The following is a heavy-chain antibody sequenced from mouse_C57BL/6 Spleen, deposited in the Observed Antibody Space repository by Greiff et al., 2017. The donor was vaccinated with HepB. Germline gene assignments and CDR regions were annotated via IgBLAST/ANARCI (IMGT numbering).Heavy chain of an antibody. CDR3: ATPIYYEYDAWFAY. Sequence: QVQLQQPGTELVKPGASVKLSCKASGYTFTSYWMHWVKQRPGQGLEWIGNINPSNGGTNYNEKFKSKATLTVDKSSSTAYMQLRSLTSEDSAVYYCATPIYYEYDAWFAYWGQGTLVTVSA. CDR2: INPSNGGT. V-gene: IGHV1-53*01. CDR1: GYTFTSYW. J-gene: IGHJ3*01. D-gene: IGHD2-4*01.